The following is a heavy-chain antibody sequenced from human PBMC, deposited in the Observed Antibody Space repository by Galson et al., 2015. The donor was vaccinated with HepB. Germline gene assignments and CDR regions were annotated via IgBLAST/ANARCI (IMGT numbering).Heavy chain of an antibody. D-gene: IGHD1-26*01. CDR2: IYSGGTI. Sequence: SLRLSCAASGFTVRNNFMSWVRQAPGKGLEWVSIIYSGGTIYYADSVKGRFTISRDNSKNTMYLQMNSLRAEDTAVYYCVRDPYRAVGGYWGQGTLVTVSS. J-gene: IGHJ4*02. CDR3: VRDPYRAVGGY. CDR1: GFTVRNNF. V-gene: IGHV3-66*01.